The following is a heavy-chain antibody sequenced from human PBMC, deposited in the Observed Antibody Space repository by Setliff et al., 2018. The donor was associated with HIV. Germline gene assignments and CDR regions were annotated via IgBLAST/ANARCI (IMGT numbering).Heavy chain of an antibody. CDR2: IIPIFGTA. J-gene: IGHJ4*02. CDR3: ACGGFGELIYFDY. D-gene: IGHD3-10*01. Sequence: ASVKVSCKASGGTFSSYAISWVRQAPGQGLEWMGGIIPIFGTANYAQKFQGRVTITTDESTSTAYMELSSLRSEDTAVYYCACGGFGELIYFDYWGQGTLVTVSS. V-gene: IGHV1-69*05. CDR1: GGTFSSYA.